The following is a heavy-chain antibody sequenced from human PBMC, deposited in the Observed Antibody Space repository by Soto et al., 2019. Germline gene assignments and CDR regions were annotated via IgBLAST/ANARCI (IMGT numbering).Heavy chain of an antibody. D-gene: IGHD3-3*01. V-gene: IGHV4-39*07. Sequence: SETLSLTCTVSGGSVSSSSYYWGWVRQPPGKGLEWIGEINHSGSTNYNPSLKSRVTIPVDTSKNQFSLKLSSVTAADRAVYYCAARRWGGYYDWFDPWAQGTLVTGSS. CDR1: GGSVSSSSYY. CDR2: INHSGST. CDR3: AARRWGGYYDWFDP. J-gene: IGHJ5*02.